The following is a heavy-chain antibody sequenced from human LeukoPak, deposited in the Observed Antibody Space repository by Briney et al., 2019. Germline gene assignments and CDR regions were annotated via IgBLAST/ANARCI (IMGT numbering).Heavy chain of an antibody. CDR3: ARDRIGMITFGGVMPGY. D-gene: IGHD3-16*01. Sequence: GGTLRLSCAASGFTFSSYAMHWVRQPPGKGLEGVAVISYDGSNKYYAHSVKGRFTISRDNSKNTLFLQMNSLRAEDTAVYYCARDRIGMITFGGVMPGYWGQGTLVTVSS. CDR2: ISYDGSNK. CDR1: GFTFSSYA. V-gene: IGHV3-30*04. J-gene: IGHJ4*02.